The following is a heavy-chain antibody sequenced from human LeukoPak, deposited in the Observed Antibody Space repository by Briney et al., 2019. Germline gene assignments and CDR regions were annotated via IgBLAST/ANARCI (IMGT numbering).Heavy chain of an antibody. CDR1: GGSVSSGSYY. D-gene: IGHD4-17*01. V-gene: IGHV4-61*01. CDR2: IYYSGST. CDR3: ARDLGDYDNYFDY. Sequence: PSETLSLTCTVSGGSVSSGSYYWSWIRQPPGKGLEWFGYIYYSGSTNYNPSLKSRVTISVDTSKNQFSLKLSSVTAADTAVYYCARDLGDYDNYFDYWGQGTLVTVSS. J-gene: IGHJ4*02.